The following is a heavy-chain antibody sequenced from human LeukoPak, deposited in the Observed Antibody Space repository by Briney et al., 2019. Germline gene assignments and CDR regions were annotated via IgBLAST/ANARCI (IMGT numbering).Heavy chain of an antibody. CDR3: ARGRDGYNWGLDY. V-gene: IGHV3-53*01. CDR2: IYSGGSI. D-gene: IGHD5-24*01. Sequence: TGGSLRLSCAASGFTVSNYHMGWVRQAPGKGLEWVSVIYSGGSIYYADSVKGRFTISRDSSKNTLYLQMNSLRAEDTAVYYCARGRDGYNWGLDYWGQGTLVTVSS. J-gene: IGHJ4*02. CDR1: GFTVSNYH.